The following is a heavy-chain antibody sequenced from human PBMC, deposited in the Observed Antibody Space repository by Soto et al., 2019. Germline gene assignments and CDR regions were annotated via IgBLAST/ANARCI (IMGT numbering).Heavy chain of an antibody. CDR2: IRSKSDGETI. J-gene: IGHJ4*02. CDR1: GFTFTNAW. Sequence: PGGSLRLSCAASGFTFTNAWLSWVRQAPGKGLEWVGRIRSKSDGETIDYTASVRGSFIIARDDSKSTLYLQMNGARTEDAAVYYCSTDQLEVAGRPYYLDNCGQVALVTVSS. D-gene: IGHD6-19*01. CDR3: STDQLEVAGRPYYLDN. V-gene: IGHV3-15*05.